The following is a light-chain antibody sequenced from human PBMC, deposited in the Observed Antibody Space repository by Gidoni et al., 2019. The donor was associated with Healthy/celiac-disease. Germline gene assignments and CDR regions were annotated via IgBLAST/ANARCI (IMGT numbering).Light chain of an antibody. V-gene: IGKV1-33*01. Sequence: DIQMTQSPSSLSASVGDRVTITCQASQDISNYLNWYQQKPGKAPKLLIYDASNLETGVPSRFIGSVSGTDFTFPISRLQPEDIATSYCQQYDNLPMYTFGQGTKLEIK. CDR3: QQYDNLPMYT. CDR2: DAS. CDR1: QDISNY. J-gene: IGKJ2*01.